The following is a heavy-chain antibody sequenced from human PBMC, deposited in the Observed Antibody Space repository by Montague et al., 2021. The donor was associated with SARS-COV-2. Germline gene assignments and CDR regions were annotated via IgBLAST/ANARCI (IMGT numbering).Heavy chain of an antibody. CDR2: IYYSGSS. CDR1: GGSISRGSYD. D-gene: IGHD2-21*01. J-gene: IGHJ4*02. CDR3: ARARTSLIVVVNEFDY. Sequence: TLSLTCTVSGGSISRGSYDWSWIREHPGKGLEWIGYIYYSGSSYYNPSLKSRVTISVDTSKNQFSLRLSSVTAADTAVYYCARARTSLIVVVNEFDYWGQGTLVTVSS. V-gene: IGHV4-31*03.